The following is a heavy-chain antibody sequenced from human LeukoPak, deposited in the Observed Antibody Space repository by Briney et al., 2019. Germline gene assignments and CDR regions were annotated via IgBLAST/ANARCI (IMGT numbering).Heavy chain of an antibody. V-gene: IGHV3-7*01. CDR3: ARAGLGDIVVVPAAGMWADY. D-gene: IGHD2-2*01. Sequence: GGSLRLSCAASGFTFSSYWMSWVRQAPGKGLEWVANIKQDGSEKYYVDSVKGRFTFSRDNAKNSPYLQMNSLRAEDTAVYYCARAGLGDIVVVPAAGMWADYWGQGTLVTVSS. CDR2: IKQDGSEK. J-gene: IGHJ4*02. CDR1: GFTFSSYW.